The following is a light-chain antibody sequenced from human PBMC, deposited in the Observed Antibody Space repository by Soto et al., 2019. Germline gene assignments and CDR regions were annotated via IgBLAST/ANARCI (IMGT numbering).Light chain of an antibody. CDR3: SSYTSISTLVV. Sequence: QSALTQPASVSGCPGQSITISCTGTSSDVGGYNYVSWYQQHPGKAPKLMIYDVSNRPSGVSNRFSGSKSGNTASLTISGLQAEDEADYYCSSYTSISTLVVFGGGTKLTVL. J-gene: IGLJ2*01. CDR2: DVS. CDR1: SSDVGGYNY. V-gene: IGLV2-14*01.